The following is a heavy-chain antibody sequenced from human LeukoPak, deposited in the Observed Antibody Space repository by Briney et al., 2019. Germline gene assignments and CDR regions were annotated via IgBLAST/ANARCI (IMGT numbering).Heavy chain of an antibody. CDR3: AXXXXXXXXDSSGNGMDV. Sequence: SVKVSCKASGGTFSSYAISWVRQAPGQGLEWMGRIIPILGIANYAQKFQGRVTITADKSTSTAYMELSSLRSEDTAVYYCAXXXXXXXXDSSGNGMDVWGQGTTVTVSS. V-gene: IGHV1-69*04. D-gene: IGHD3-22*01. CDR1: GGTFSSYA. CDR2: IIPILGIA. J-gene: IGHJ6*02.